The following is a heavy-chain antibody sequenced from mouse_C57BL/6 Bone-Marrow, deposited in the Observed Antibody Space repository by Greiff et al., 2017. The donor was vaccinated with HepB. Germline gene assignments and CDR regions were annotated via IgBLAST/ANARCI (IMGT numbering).Heavy chain of an antibody. CDR1: GYAFSSSW. CDR3: ARGKFAY. Sequence: QVQLQQPGPELVKPGASVKISCKASGYAFSSSWMNWVKQRPGKGLEWIGRIYPGDGDTNYNGKFKGKATLTADKSSSTAYMQLCSLTSEDSAVYFCARGKFAYWGQGTLVTVSA. CDR2: IYPGDGDT. V-gene: IGHV1-82*01. J-gene: IGHJ3*01.